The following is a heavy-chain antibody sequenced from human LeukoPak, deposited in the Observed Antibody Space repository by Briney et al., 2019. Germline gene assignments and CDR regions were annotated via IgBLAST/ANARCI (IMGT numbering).Heavy chain of an antibody. CDR2: ISSSSSYI. V-gene: IGHV3-21*01. Sequence: GGSLRLSCAASGFTFSSYSMNWVRQAPGKGLEWVSSISSSSSYIYYADSVKGRFTISRDNAKNSLYLQMNSLRAEDTAVYYCARDAEYSTGAFGIWGQGTMVTVSS. CDR1: GFTFSSYS. CDR3: ARDAEYSTGAFGI. J-gene: IGHJ3*02. D-gene: IGHD6-25*01.